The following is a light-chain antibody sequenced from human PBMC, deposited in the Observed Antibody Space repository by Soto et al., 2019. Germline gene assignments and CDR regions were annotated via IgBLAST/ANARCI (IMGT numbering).Light chain of an antibody. CDR1: HSVSSSY. Sequence: EIVLTQSPGTLSLSPGERATLSCRASHSVSSSYLAWYQQKPGQAPRLLIYGASSRATGIPDRFRGSGSGKDFTISISRLEPEDFEVYYCKQYGGSPPITFGQGTRLEIK. CDR2: GAS. V-gene: IGKV3-20*01. J-gene: IGKJ5*01. CDR3: KQYGGSPPIT.